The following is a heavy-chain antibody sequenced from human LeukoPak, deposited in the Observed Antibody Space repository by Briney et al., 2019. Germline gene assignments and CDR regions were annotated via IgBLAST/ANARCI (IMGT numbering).Heavy chain of an antibody. D-gene: IGHD3-10*01. CDR1: GFTFRNYW. CDR3: ARDRSQRFGEFYYYYYGMDV. J-gene: IGHJ6*02. Sequence: GGSLRLSCAASGFTFRNYWMHWVRQAPGKGLVWVSRVKGDGSFTDYADSVKGRFTISRDNSKNTLYLQMNSLRAEDTAVYYCARDRSQRFGEFYYYYYGMDVWGQGTTVTVSS. V-gene: IGHV3-74*01. CDR2: VKGDGSFT.